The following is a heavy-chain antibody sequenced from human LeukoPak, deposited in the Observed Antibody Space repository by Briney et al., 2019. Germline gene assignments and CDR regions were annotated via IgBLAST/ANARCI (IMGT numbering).Heavy chain of an antibody. CDR1: GYTFTSYY. D-gene: IGHD6-13*01. V-gene: IGHV1-46*01. CDR3: ARDPSSDSSWMRFDY. Sequence: ASVKVPCKASGYTFTSYYMHWVRQAPGQGLEWMGIINPSGGSTSYAQKFQGRVTMTRDTSTSTVYMELSSLRSEDTAVYYCARDPSSDSSWMRFDYWGQGTLVTVSS. CDR2: INPSGGST. J-gene: IGHJ4*02.